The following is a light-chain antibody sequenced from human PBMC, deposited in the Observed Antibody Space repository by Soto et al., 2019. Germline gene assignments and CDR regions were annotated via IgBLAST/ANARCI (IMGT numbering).Light chain of an antibody. CDR3: SSYTSSNTLVV. Sequence: QSVLTQPASVSGSPGQSITISCTGTSSDVGGHNYVSWYQHHPDKAPKLMIYDVSNRPSGASNRFSXSKSGXTASXTISGLQAEDEADYYCSSYTSSNTLVVFGGGTKLTVL. J-gene: IGLJ2*01. CDR2: DVS. CDR1: SSDVGGHNY. V-gene: IGLV2-14*03.